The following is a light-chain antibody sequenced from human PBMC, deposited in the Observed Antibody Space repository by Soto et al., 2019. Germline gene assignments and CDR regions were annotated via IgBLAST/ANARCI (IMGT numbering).Light chain of an antibody. V-gene: IGKV3-15*01. J-gene: IGKJ4*01. CDR3: QQYNKWPLT. CDR1: QSVYST. CDR2: HAS. Sequence: EIVMTQSPATLSVSPGERATLSCRASQSVYSTLAWYQQNPGQAPSLLSYHASTRATGIPARFSGSGSGTEFTLTISSLQSEDFAVYYCQQYNKWPLTFGGGTKLEIK.